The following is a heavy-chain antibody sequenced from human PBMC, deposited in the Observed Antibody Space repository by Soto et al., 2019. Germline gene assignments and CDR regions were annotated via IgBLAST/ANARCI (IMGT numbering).Heavy chain of an antibody. D-gene: IGHD3-22*01. CDR2: IIPIFGTA. CDR3: ASRLPYYYDSSGYYQSYFDY. Sequence: SVKVSCKASGGTFSSYAISWVRQAPGQGLEWMGGIIPIFGTANYAQKFQGRVTITADESTSTAYMELSSLRSEDTAVYYCASRLPYYYDSSGYYQSYFDYWGQGTLVTVSS. V-gene: IGHV1-69*13. J-gene: IGHJ4*02. CDR1: GGTFSSYA.